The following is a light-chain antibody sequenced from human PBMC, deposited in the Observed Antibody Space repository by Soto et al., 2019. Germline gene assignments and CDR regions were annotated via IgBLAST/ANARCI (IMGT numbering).Light chain of an antibody. CDR2: GNS. V-gene: IGLV1-40*01. CDR1: SSNIGAGYD. J-gene: IGLJ2*01. Sequence: QSVLTQPPSVSGAPGQRVTISCTGGSSNIGAGYDVHWYQQLPGTAPKLLIYGNSNRPSGVPDRFSGSKSGTSASLAITGLQAEDEADCYCQSYDSSLSGLFGGGTKLTVL. CDR3: QSYDSSLSGL.